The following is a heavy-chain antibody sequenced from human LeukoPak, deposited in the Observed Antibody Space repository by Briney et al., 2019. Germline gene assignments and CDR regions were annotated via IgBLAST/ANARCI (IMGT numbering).Heavy chain of an antibody. D-gene: IGHD3-22*01. CDR3: ARGNNYDSSASGSHYFDY. CDR1: GGSFSGYY. J-gene: IGHJ4*02. V-gene: IGHV4-34*01. Sequence: ASETLSLTCAVYGGSFSGYYWSWIRQPPGKGLEWIGEINRSGSTNYNPSLKSRVTISVDTSKNQFSLRLSSVTAADTAVYYCARGNNYDSSASGSHYFDYWGQGTLVTVSS. CDR2: INRSGST.